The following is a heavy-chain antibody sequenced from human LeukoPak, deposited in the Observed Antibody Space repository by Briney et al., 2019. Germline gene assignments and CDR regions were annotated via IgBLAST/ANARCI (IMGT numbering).Heavy chain of an antibody. J-gene: IGHJ4*02. D-gene: IGHD2-2*01. CDR3: ATLVVPALTDY. CDR2: ISGSGGST. CDR1: GFTISSYA. Sequence: GGSLRLSCAASGFTISSYAMSWVRQAPGKGLEWVSAISGSGGSTYYADSAKGRFTISRDNSKNTLYLQLNSLRAEDTAVYYCATLVVPALTDYWGQGTLVTVSS. V-gene: IGHV3-23*01.